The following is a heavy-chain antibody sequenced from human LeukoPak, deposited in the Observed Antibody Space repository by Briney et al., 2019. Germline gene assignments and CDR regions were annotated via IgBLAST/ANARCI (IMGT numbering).Heavy chain of an antibody. Sequence: PSQTLSLTCTVSGGSISSGSYYWSWIRQPAGTGLEWIGRIYTSGSTNYNPSLKSRVTISVDTSKNQFSLKLSSVTAADTAVYYCAREGYDFWSGSRPYYYYMDVWGKGTTVTVSS. J-gene: IGHJ6*03. D-gene: IGHD3-3*01. V-gene: IGHV4-61*02. CDR1: GGSISSGSYY. CDR2: IYTSGST. CDR3: AREGYDFWSGSRPYYYYMDV.